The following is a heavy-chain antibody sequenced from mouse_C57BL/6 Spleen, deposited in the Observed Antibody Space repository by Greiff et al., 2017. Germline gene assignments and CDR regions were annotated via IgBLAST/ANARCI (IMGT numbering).Heavy chain of an antibody. CDR1: GFTFSSYG. J-gene: IGHJ2*01. CDR2: ISSGGSYT. Sequence: EVQRVESGGDLVKPGGSLKLSCAASGFTFSSYGMSWVRQTPDKRLEWVATISSGGSYTYYPDSVKGRFTIYRDNAKNTLYLQMSSLKSEDTAMYYCAKGVVAEGYYFDYWGQGTTLTVSS. CDR3: AKGVVAEGYYFDY. D-gene: IGHD1-1*01. V-gene: IGHV5-6*01.